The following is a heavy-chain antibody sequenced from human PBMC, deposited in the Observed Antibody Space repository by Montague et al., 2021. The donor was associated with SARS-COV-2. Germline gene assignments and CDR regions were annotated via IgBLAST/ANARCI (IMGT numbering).Heavy chain of an antibody. D-gene: IGHD3-3*01. Sequence: RLSWSASGFTFSSYDMHWVRQATGKGLEWVSAIGTAGDTYYPGSVKGRFTISRENAKNSLYLQMNSLRAGDTAVYYCARALTAYGDFWSGYYKGYYYYYMDVWGKGTTVTVSS. J-gene: IGHJ6*03. V-gene: IGHV3-13*04. CDR3: ARALTAYGDFWSGYYKGYYYYYMDV. CDR1: GFTFSSYD. CDR2: IGTAGDT.